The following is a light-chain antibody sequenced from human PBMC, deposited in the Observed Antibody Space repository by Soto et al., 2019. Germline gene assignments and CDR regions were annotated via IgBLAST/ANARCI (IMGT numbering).Light chain of an antibody. J-gene: IGKJ1*01. CDR2: DAS. V-gene: IGKV3-11*01. CDR3: HQRSNWPWT. CDR1: QSVSRY. Sequence: EIVMTQSPATLSVSPGEGATLSCRASQSVSRYLAWYQHKVGQAPRLLIYDASSRATGIPARFSGSGSGTDFTLTISSLEPEDFAVYYCHQRSNWPWTFGQGTKVDIK.